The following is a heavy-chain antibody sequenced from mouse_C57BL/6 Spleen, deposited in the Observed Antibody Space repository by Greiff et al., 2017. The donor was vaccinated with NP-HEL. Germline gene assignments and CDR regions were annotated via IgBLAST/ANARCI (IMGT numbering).Heavy chain of an antibody. J-gene: IGHJ1*03. D-gene: IGHD1-1*01. CDR3: SIYGRSSYFEV. CDR2: IGSGSSGI. Sequence: EVNLVESGGGLVKPGGSLKLSCAASGFTFSDYGMHWVRQAPEKGLEWVACIGSGSSGIYYGDTVKGRFTISRDNATNTLFLQMTSLNSEDTAMYYCSIYGRSSYFEVWGTGPTVTVPS. V-gene: IGHV5-17*01. CDR1: GFTFSDYG.